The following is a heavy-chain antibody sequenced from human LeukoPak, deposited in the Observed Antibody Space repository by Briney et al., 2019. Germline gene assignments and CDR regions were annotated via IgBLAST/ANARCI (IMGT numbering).Heavy chain of an antibody. Sequence: GGSLRLSCAASGFTVSSNYMSWVRQAPGKGLEWVSAISGSGGSTYYADSVKGRFTISRDNSKNTLYLQMNSLRAEDTAVYYCAKASQGTEYSSSSSYFDYWGQGTLVTVSS. CDR2: ISGSGGST. V-gene: IGHV3-23*01. CDR1: GFTVSSNY. CDR3: AKASQGTEYSSSSSYFDY. J-gene: IGHJ4*02. D-gene: IGHD6-6*01.